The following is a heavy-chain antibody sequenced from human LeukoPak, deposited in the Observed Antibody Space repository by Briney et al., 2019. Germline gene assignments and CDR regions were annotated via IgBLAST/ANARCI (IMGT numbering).Heavy chain of an antibody. CDR1: GYTFINYG. CDR2: ISIYNVTT. Sequence: ASVKVSCKASGYTFINYGISWVRQAPGQGLEWMGWISIYNVTTDHPQKLQGRGTMTKDTSTNTAYLALTSLRSDDTAVYYCARDDGHCSGGSCYSWFDPWGQGTLVTVFS. J-gene: IGHJ5*02. D-gene: IGHD2-15*01. CDR3: ARDDGHCSGGSCYSWFDP. V-gene: IGHV1-18*01.